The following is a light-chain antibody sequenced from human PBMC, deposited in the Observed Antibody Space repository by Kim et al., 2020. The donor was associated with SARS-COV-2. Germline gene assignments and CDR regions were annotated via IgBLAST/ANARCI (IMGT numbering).Light chain of an antibody. Sequence: GDRGTITCRPSPAITNSLVWYQQXPGNAPQLLIYDASALQSGVPAQSSGSRIWEDFTLTSRSLQTEGVGTYYCQQYNSPPWTFGQVSRV. CDR2: DAS. V-gene: IGKV1-27*01. CDR1: PAITNS. J-gene: IGKJ1*01. CDR3: QQYNSPPWT.